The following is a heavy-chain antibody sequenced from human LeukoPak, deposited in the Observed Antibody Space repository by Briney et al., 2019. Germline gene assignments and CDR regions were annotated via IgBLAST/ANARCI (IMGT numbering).Heavy chain of an antibody. CDR1: GFTFSSYA. J-gene: IGHJ4*02. CDR2: ISYDGSNK. Sequence: GRSLRLSCAASGFTFSSYAMHWVRQAPGKGLEWVAVISYDGSNKYYADSVKGRFTISRDNSKNTLYLQMNSLRAEDTAVYYRARDRERYYYDSSGVDYWGQGTLVTVSS. D-gene: IGHD3-22*01. CDR3: ARDRERYYYDSSGVDY. V-gene: IGHV3-30-3*01.